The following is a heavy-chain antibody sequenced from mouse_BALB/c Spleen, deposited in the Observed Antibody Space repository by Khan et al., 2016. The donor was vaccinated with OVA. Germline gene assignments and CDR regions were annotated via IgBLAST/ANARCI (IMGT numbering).Heavy chain of an antibody. CDR3: VRYGNHWYFDV. CDR1: GYTFSSYW. D-gene: IGHD2-1*01. Sequence: VQLQESGAELMKPGASVKISCKATGYTFSSYWIEWVKQRPGHGLEWIGEILPGSGNTNCTEHFKGKATFTADTSSNTAYMQLSSLTSEDSAVYYCVRYGNHWYFDVWGAGTTVTVSS. V-gene: IGHV1-9*01. J-gene: IGHJ1*01. CDR2: ILPGSGNT.